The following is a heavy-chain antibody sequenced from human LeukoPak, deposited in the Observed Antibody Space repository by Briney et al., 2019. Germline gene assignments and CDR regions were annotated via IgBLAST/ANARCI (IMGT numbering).Heavy chain of an antibody. D-gene: IGHD6-6*01. CDR2: ITGSGDRT. Sequence: GGSLRPSCAASGFTFSTYGLAWVGQAPGKGLEWVSKITGSGDRTYYADSVKGRFTISRDNSKNTLYLQMNNLRVEDTAVYYCAKQVDDSSSTYDYWAQGALVTVSS. CDR3: AKQVDDSSSTYDY. J-gene: IGHJ4*02. V-gene: IGHV3-23*01. CDR1: GFTFSTYG.